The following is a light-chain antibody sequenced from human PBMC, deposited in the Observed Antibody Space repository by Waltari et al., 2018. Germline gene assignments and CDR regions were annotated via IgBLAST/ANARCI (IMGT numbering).Light chain of an antibody. CDR3: QTWGTGV. J-gene: IGLJ2*01. CDR1: GGHSTYA. V-gene: IGLV4-69*01. CDR2: VSGDGSH. Sequence: QLVLTQSPSASASLGASVKLTCTLSGGHSTYAIAWHQQQPEKGPRYLMRVSGDGSHTKGDGVPARFSGSTSGAERYLTISSLQSEDEADYYCQTWGTGVFGGGTKLTVL.